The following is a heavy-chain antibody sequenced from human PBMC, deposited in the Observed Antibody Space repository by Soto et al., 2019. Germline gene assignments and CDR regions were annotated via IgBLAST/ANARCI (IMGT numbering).Heavy chain of an antibody. J-gene: IGHJ4*02. CDR2: IKSRADGGTA. CDR3: ATLGGNLGAFDY. CDR1: GFTFSNAW. D-gene: IGHD3-16*01. Sequence: VQLVESGGGLVKPGGSLRLSCAASGFTFSNAWMSWVRQAPGKGLEWVGRIKSRADGGTADHAAPMKGRFAISRDDSKNTLYLQMNSLKTEDTAVYYCATLGGNLGAFDYWGQGTLVTVSS. V-gene: IGHV3-15*01.